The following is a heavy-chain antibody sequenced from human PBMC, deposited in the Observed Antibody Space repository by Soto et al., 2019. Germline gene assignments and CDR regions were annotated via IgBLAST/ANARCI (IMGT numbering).Heavy chain of an antibody. D-gene: IGHD6-13*01. V-gene: IGHV1-8*01. Sequence: VSVKVYCRASGYTFSSYDINWVRQATRQGLEWMGWMNTNSGNTGYAQKFQGRVTMTRNTSISTAYKELSSLRSEDTAVYYCARSLSYSSSWPYYYYGMDVWGQGTTVTVSS. J-gene: IGHJ6*02. CDR1: GYTFSSYD. CDR3: ARSLSYSSSWPYYYYGMDV. CDR2: MNTNSGNT.